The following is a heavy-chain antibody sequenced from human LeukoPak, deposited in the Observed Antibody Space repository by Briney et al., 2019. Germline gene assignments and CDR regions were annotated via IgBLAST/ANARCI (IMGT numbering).Heavy chain of an antibody. CDR2: ISYDGSDK. CDR3: ARDRYYGSGSWSYWFDP. J-gene: IGHJ5*02. CDR1: GFTFSSYA. Sequence: GGSLRLSCAASGFTFSSYAMHWVRQAPGKGLEWVAVISYDGSDKYYADSVKGRSTISRDNSKNTLYLQMNSLRAEDTAVYYCARDRYYGSGSWSYWFDPWGQGTLVTVSS. D-gene: IGHD3-10*01. V-gene: IGHV3-30*04.